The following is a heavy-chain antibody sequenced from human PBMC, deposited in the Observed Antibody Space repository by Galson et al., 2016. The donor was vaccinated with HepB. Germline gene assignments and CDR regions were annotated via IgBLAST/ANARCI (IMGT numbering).Heavy chain of an antibody. V-gene: IGHV1-46*01. J-gene: IGHJ3*02. D-gene: IGHD1-26*01. Sequence: SVKVSCKASGYTFTSYYIHWVRQAPGQGLEWMGVINPSGGAPNYAQKFQGRITLTRDTSTSAVYMEVSTLRSEDTAVYYCARDLRRVGIVTDAFDIWGQGTMVTVSS. CDR2: INPSGGAP. CDR3: ARDLRRVGIVTDAFDI. CDR1: GYTFTSYY.